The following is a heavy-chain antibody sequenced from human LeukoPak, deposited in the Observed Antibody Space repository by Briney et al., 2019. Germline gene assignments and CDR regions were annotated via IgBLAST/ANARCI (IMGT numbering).Heavy chain of an antibody. D-gene: IGHD2-2*01. Sequence: GGSLRLSCAAPGFTFSSYGMHWVRQAPGKGLEWVAVIWYDGSNKYYADSVKGRFTISRDNSKNTLYPQMNSLRAEDSAVYYCARGLPAAPANDYWGQGTLVTVSS. CDR3: ARGLPAAPANDY. V-gene: IGHV3-33*01. J-gene: IGHJ4*02. CDR2: IWYDGSNK. CDR1: GFTFSSYG.